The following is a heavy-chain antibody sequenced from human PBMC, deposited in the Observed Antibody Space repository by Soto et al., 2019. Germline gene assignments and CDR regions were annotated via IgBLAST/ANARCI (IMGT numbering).Heavy chain of an antibody. J-gene: IGHJ5*02. D-gene: IGHD1-20*01. CDR1: GYVFTSYH. CDR2: SNPSGGST. CDR3: ARAGINWFDP. V-gene: IGHV1-46*01. Sequence: ASVKVSCKASGYVFTSYHMHWVRQAPGQGLEWMGISNPSGGSTDYAQQFQGRVTMTSDTSTSTVYMELSTLRSDDTAVYYCARAGINWFDPWGQGTLVTVSS.